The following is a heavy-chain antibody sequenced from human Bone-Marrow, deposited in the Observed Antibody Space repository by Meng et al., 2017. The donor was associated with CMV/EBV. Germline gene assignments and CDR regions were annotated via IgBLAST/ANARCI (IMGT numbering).Heavy chain of an antibody. CDR2: IFWDDDK. D-gene: IGHD2-15*01. J-gene: IGHJ5*02. V-gene: IGHV2-5*02. Sequence: TFAGFSLSTSDVVVGWIRQPPGKALEWLALIFWDDDKRYSSSLKSRLTITKDTSKNQVVLTMTNMDPVDTATYYCAHSVSRGCLDTWGQGTLVTVSS. CDR3: AHSVSRGCLDT. CDR1: GFSLSTSDVV.